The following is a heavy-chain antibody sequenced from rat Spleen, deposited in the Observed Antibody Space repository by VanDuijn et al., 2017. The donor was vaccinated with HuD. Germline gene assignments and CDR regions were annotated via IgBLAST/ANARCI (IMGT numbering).Heavy chain of an antibody. V-gene: IGHV2-30*01. CDR2: IWTGGNT. J-gene: IGHJ1*01. CDR3: AGEATTAAISTLYWYFDF. Sequence: VQLKESGPGLVQPSQTLSLTCTVSGFSLTSYNVHWIRQPIGKGLEWMGVIWTGGNTDYNSALKSRLSISRDTSKSQVFLKMNSLQIEDIATYYGAGEATTAAISTLYWYFDFWGPGTMVTVSS. CDR1: GFSLTSYN. D-gene: IGHD1-2*01.